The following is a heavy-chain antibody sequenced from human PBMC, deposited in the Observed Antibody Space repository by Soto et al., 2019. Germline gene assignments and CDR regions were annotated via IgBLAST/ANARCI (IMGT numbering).Heavy chain of an antibody. D-gene: IGHD3-3*01. CDR1: GGSISSSSYY. CDR3: ARLGEYGNDY. Sequence: SETLSLTCTVSGGSISSSSYYWGWIRQPPGKGLEWIGSIYYSGSTYYNPSLKSRVTISVDTSKNQFSLKLSSVTAADTAVYYCARLGEYGNDYWGQGTLVTVSS. J-gene: IGHJ4*02. V-gene: IGHV4-39*01. CDR2: IYYSGST.